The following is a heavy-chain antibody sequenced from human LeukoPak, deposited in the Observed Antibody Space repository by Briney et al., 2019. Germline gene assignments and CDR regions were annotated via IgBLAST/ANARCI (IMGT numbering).Heavy chain of an antibody. CDR3: AREGSDGYNYAFDY. CDR1: GFTVSSNY. CDR2: IYSGGST. Sequence: GGSLRLSCAASGFTVSSNYMSWFRQAPGKGLEWVSVIYSGGSTYYADSVKGRFTISRDNSKNTLYLQMNSLRAEGTAVYYCAREGSDGYNYAFDYWGQGTLVTVSS. D-gene: IGHD5-24*01. J-gene: IGHJ4*02. V-gene: IGHV3-53*01.